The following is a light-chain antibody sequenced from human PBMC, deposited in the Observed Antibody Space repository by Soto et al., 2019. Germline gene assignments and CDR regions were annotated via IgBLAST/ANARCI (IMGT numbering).Light chain of an antibody. CDR1: SSDVGAYNY. CDR2: GVS. CDR3: NSYTNTAARV. J-gene: IGLJ1*01. Sequence: QSALTQPASVSGSPGQSITISCTGTSSDVGAYNYVSWYQRHPGKAPKLIIYGVSIRPSGVSYRFSASKSGNTAYLTISGLQPEDEADYYCNSYTNTAARVFGTGTKVTVL. V-gene: IGLV2-14*01.